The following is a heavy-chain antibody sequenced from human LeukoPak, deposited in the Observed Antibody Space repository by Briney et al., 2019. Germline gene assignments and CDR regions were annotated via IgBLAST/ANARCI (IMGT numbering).Heavy chain of an antibody. J-gene: IGHJ4*02. CDR3: AKEFASGYDHFDY. D-gene: IGHD5-12*01. Sequence: GGSLRLSCAASGFTFSSYGMHWVRQAPGKGLEWVAVISYDGSNKYYADSVKGRFTISRDNSKNTLYLQMNSLRAEDTAVYYCAKEFASGYDHFDYWDQGTLVTVSS. CDR1: GFTFSSYG. CDR2: ISYDGSNK. V-gene: IGHV3-30*18.